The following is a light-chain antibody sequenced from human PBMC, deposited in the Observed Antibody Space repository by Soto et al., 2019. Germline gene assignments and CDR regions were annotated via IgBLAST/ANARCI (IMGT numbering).Light chain of an antibody. CDR1: RTDVADGYDY. Sequence: SVLSRAGSVCRSRGQSIPISSTGVRTDVADGYDYVSWYQQHPGQAPQLIIYDVSNRPSGVPDRFSGSKSGNTASLTISGLQAEDEAEYYCTSYPSSTPFYAVRTGTKVTVL. J-gene: IGLJ1*01. CDR2: DVS. V-gene: IGLV2-14*03. CDR3: TSYPSSTPFYA.